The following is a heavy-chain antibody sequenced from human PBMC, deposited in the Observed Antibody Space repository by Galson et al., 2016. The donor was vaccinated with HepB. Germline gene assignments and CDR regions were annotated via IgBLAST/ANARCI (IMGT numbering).Heavy chain of an antibody. J-gene: IGHJ4*02. V-gene: IGHV3-7*03. CDR3: VTSQGY. Sequence: SLRLSCAVSGLKFSTYWMTWVHQAPGKGLEWVATINPDGNEKAYVDSVKGRFTMSRDNAKDSLHLQMNSLRAEDTGVYYCVTSQGYWDQGTLVTVSS. CDR2: INPDGNEK. CDR1: GLKFSTYW.